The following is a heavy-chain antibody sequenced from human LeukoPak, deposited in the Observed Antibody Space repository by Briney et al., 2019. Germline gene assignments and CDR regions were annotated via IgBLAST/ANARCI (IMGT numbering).Heavy chain of an antibody. CDR2: IIPILGIA. J-gene: IGHJ6*03. Sequence: ASVKVSCKASGGTFSSYTISWVRQAPGQGLERMGRIIPILGIANYAQKFQGRVTITADESTSTAYMELSSLRSEDTAVYYCARRYYYYMDVWGKGTTVTVSS. V-gene: IGHV1-69*02. CDR3: ARRYYYYMDV. CDR1: GGTFSSYT.